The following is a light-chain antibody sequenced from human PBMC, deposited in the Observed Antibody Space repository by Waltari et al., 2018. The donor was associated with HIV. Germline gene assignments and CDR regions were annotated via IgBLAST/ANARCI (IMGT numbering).Light chain of an antibody. CDR3: QQYNSLWT. CDR1: QNIGNW. J-gene: IGKJ1*01. Sequence: DIQMTQSPSTLSASVGDSVSITCRANQNIGNWLAWYQQKPGKTPNLLIFKASTLQTGVPSRFSGSGSGTEFTLSIRSLQSDDFATYYCQQYNSLWTFGQGTKVEIK. V-gene: IGKV1-5*03. CDR2: KAS.